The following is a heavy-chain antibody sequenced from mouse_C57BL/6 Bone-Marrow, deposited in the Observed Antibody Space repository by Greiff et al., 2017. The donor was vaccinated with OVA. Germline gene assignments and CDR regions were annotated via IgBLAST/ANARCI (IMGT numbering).Heavy chain of an antibody. CDR2: IYPSDSET. Sequence: QVQLQQPGAELVRPGSSVKLSCKASGYTFTSYWMDWVKQRPGQGLEWIGNIYPSDSETHYNQKFKDKATLTVDKSSSTAYMQLSSLTSEDSAVYYGARKDYDWFAYWGQGTLVTVSA. CDR1: GYTFTSYW. J-gene: IGHJ3*01. V-gene: IGHV1-61*01. CDR3: ARKDYDWFAY. D-gene: IGHD2-4*01.